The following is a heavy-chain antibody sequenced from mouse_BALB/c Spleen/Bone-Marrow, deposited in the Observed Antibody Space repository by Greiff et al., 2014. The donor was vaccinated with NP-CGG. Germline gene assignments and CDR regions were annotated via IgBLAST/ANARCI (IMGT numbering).Heavy chain of an antibody. V-gene: IGHV1S135*01. CDR3: ARDYGNPYYAMDY. D-gene: IGHD2-1*01. CDR1: GYAFTNYN. CDR2: IDPYNGGT. J-gene: IGHJ4*01. Sequence: EVQLQQSGPELVKPGASVKVSCKASGYAFTNYNMYWVRQSHGKSLEWIGYIDPYNGGTSYNQSFKGKATLTVDKSSSTAYMHLNSLTSEDSAVFYCARDYGNPYYAMDYWGQGTSVTVSS.